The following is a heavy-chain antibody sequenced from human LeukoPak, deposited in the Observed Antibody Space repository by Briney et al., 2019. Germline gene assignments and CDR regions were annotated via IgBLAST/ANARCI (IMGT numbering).Heavy chain of an antibody. V-gene: IGHV1-2*02. J-gene: IGHJ5*02. Sequence: ASVKVSCKASGYTFTGYYMHWVRQAPGQGLGWMGWINPNSGGTNYAQKFQGRVTMTRDTSISTAYMELSRLRSDDTAVYYCARDLMLALYNWFDPWGQGTLVTVSS. CDR2: INPNSGGT. D-gene: IGHD2-8*01. CDR1: GYTFTGYY. CDR3: ARDLMLALYNWFDP.